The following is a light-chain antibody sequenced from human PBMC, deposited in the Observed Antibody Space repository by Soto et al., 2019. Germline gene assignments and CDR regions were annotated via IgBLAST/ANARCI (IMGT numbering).Light chain of an antibody. CDR2: GNS. CDR3: QSYDSSLSGGV. J-gene: IGLJ2*01. CDR1: SSNVGAGYD. Sequence: QPVLTQPPSVSGAPGQRVTISCTGSSSNVGAGYDVHWYQQLPGTAPKLLIYGNSNRPSGVPDRFSGSKSGTSASLAITGLQAKDEADYYCQSYDSSLSGGVFGGGTKVTVL. V-gene: IGLV1-40*01.